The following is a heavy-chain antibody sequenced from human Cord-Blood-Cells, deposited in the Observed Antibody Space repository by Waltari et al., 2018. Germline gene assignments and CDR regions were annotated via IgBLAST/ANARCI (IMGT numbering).Heavy chain of an antibody. CDR1: GNTYASFA. CDR3: ARGSDDFWSGYYLFDY. CDR2: MNPNSGKT. D-gene: IGHD3-3*01. J-gene: IGHJ4*02. V-gene: IGHV1-8*01. Sequence: QLQLVQSGAEVRKPGAPVKVSGKASGNTYASFAITWVRQATGQGLECMGWMNPNSGKTGYAQKFQGRVTMTRNTSISTAYMELSSLRSEDTAVYYCARGSDDFWSGYYLFDYWGQGTLVTVSS.